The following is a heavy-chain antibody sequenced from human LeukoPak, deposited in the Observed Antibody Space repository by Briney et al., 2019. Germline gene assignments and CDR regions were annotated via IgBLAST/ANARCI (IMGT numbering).Heavy chain of an antibody. CDR1: GFTFSSYD. CDR2: IRYDGSNK. D-gene: IGHD2-2*01. Sequence: GGSLRLSCAASGFTFSSYDMHWVRQAPGKGLEWVAFIRYDGSNKYYADSVKGRFTISRDNSKNTLYLQMNSLRAEDTAVYYCAKTEIDIVVVPAPDYWGQGTLVTVSS. V-gene: IGHV3-30*02. CDR3: AKTEIDIVVVPAPDY. J-gene: IGHJ4*02.